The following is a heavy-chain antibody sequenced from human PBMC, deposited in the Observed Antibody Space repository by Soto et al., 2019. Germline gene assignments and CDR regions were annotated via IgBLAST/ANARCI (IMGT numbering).Heavy chain of an antibody. Sequence: PSETLSLTCTVSGYSINSGSIWGWVRRPPGQGLEWIGSRYSTGTTYYNPSLRRRVKMSVDTSKNQLSLVLRSVTAADTAVYYCVARATVVNSPWFDPWGQGTQVTVSS. CDR1: GYSINSGSI. CDR2: RYSTGTT. CDR3: VARATVVNSPWFDP. J-gene: IGHJ5*02. V-gene: IGHV4-38-2*02. D-gene: IGHD1-1*01.